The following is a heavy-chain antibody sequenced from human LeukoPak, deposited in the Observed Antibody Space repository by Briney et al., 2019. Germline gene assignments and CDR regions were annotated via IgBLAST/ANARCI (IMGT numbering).Heavy chain of an antibody. Sequence: GGSLRLSCAASGFTFSSYAMSWVRQTPGKGLEWVSAISGRGGSTYYADSVEGRFTISRDNSNNTLYLQMNSLRAEDTAVYYCAKGKVSDSWGQGTLVTVSS. CDR3: AKGKVSDS. D-gene: IGHD3-10*01. CDR2: ISGRGGST. CDR1: GFTFSSYA. V-gene: IGHV3-23*01. J-gene: IGHJ4*02.